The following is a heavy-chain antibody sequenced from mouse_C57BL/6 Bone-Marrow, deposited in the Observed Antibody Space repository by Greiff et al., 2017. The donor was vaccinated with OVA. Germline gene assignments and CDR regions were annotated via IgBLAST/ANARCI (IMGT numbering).Heavy chain of an antibody. CDR2: ISSGGSYT. CDR1: GFTFSSYG. V-gene: IGHV5-6*01. J-gene: IGHJ1*03. D-gene: IGHD1-1*01. CDR3: ARHLPLYYYGSSYWYFDV. Sequence: EVQLVESGGDLVKPGGSLKLSCAASGFTFSSYGMSWVRQTPDKRLEWVATISSGGSYTYYPDSVKGRFTISRDNAKNTLYLQMSSLKSEDTAMYYCARHLPLYYYGSSYWYFDVWGTGTTVTVSS.